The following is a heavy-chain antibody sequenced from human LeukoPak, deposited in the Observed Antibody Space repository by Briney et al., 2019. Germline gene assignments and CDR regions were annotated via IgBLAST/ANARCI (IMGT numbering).Heavy chain of an antibody. V-gene: IGHV5-51*01. D-gene: IGHD3-3*01. J-gene: IGHJ4*02. CDR3: ARQNDLRLDY. CDR1: GYTFSSYW. CDR2: IYPGDSDT. Sequence: GESLRISCKGSGYTFSSYWIGWVRQMPGKGLEWMGIIYPGDSDTRYSPSLQGQVTISVDTSIGTAYLQWSSLKASDTAIYYCARQNDLRLDYWGQGTLVTVSS.